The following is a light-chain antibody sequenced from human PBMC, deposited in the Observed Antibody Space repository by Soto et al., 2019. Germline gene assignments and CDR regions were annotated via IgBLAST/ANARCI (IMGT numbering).Light chain of an antibody. CDR1: QTISSW. V-gene: IGKV1-5*01. Sequence: DIQMTQSPSILSGSVGDRVTITCRASQTISSWLAWYQQKPGKAPTLLIYDASTLKSGVPSRFSGSGSGTEFTLTISSLQPDDFATYYCQHYNSYSEAFGQGTKVDIK. J-gene: IGKJ1*01. CDR2: DAS. CDR3: QHYNSYSEA.